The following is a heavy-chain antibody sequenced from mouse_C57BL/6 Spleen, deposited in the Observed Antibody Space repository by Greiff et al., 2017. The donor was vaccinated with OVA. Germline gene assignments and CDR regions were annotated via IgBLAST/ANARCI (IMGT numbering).Heavy chain of an antibody. J-gene: IGHJ2*01. CDR1: GYTFTSYW. CDR3: AREDYGNSLDY. D-gene: IGHD2-1*01. Sequence: QVQLKQPGAELVRPGSSVNLSCKASGYTFTSYWMYWVKQRPIQGLEWIGNIDPSDSETHYNQKFKDKATLTVDKSSSTAYMQLSSLTSEDSAVYYCAREDYGNSLDYWGQGTTLTVSS. V-gene: IGHV1-52*01. CDR2: IDPSDSET.